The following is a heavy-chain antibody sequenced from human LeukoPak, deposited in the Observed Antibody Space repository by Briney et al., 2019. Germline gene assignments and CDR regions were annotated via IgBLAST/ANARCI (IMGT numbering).Heavy chain of an antibody. J-gene: IGHJ4*02. CDR1: GGSISSSSYY. V-gene: IGHV4-39*07. Sequence: SETLSLTCTVSGGSISSSSYYWGWIRQPPGKGLEWIGSIYYSGSTYYNPSLKSRVTISVDTSKNQFSLKLSSVTAADTAVYYCARVNDYGDYDLDYWGQGTLVTVSS. CDR2: IYYSGST. CDR3: ARVNDYGDYDLDY. D-gene: IGHD4-17*01.